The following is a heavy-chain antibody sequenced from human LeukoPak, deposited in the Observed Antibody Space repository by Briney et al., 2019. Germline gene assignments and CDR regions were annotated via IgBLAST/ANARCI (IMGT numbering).Heavy chain of an antibody. D-gene: IGHD3-22*01. CDR3: ATFYDREGNFDY. J-gene: IGHJ4*02. CDR1: GYTLTELS. Sequence: ASVKVSCKVSGYTLTELSMHWVRQAPGKGVEWMGGFDPEDGETVYAQKCQGRVTMTEDTSTDTAYMELSSLRSEDTAVYYCATFYDREGNFDYWGQGTLVTVSS. CDR2: FDPEDGET. V-gene: IGHV1-24*01.